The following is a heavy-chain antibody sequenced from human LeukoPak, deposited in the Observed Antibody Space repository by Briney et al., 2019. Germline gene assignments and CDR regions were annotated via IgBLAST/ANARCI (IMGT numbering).Heavy chain of an antibody. CDR3: AKGLGGYYYPFDY. CDR2: ISSSSYI. J-gene: IGHJ4*02. CDR1: GFTFSSYS. D-gene: IGHD1-26*01. V-gene: IGHV3-21*01. Sequence: PGGSLRLSCAASGFTFSSYSMNWVRQAPGKGLEWVSSISSSSYIYYADSVKGRFTISRDNAKNSLYLQMNSLRAEDTAVYYCAKGLGGYYYPFDYWGQGTLVTVSS.